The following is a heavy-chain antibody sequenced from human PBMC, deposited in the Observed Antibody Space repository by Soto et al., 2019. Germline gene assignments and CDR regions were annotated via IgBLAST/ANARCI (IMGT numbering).Heavy chain of an antibody. CDR1: GFTFDDYA. CDR2: ISWNSGSI. D-gene: IGHD3-16*02. J-gene: IGHJ4*02. V-gene: IGHV3-9*01. CDR3: AKGRPTSDSYDYIWGSYRHIGGFDY. Sequence: GGSLRLSCAASGFTFDDYAMHWVRQAPGKGLEWVSGISWNSGSIGYADSVKGRFTISRDNAKNSLYLQMNSLRAEDTALYYCAKGRPTSDSYDYIWGSYRHIGGFDYWGQGTLVTVSS.